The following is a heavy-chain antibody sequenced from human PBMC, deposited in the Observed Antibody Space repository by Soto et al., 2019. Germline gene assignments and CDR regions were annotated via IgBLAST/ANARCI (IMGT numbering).Heavy chain of an antibody. Sequence: GGSLRLSCVASTFTFRSYWMHWVRQAPGKGLEWVAVISYDGSNKYYADSVKGRFTISRDNSKNTLYLQMNSLRAEDTAVYYCARDEDTAMVSWFDPWGQGTLVTVSS. CDR3: ARDEDTAMVSWFDP. V-gene: IGHV3-30-3*01. D-gene: IGHD5-18*01. CDR2: ISYDGSNK. CDR1: TFTFRSYW. J-gene: IGHJ5*02.